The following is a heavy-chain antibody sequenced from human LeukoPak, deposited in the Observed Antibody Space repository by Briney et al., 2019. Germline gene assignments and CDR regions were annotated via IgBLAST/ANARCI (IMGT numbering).Heavy chain of an antibody. Sequence: PSETLSLTCAVYGGSFSGYYWSWIRQPPGKGLEWIGEINHSGSTNYNPSLKSRVTISVDTSKNQFSLKLSSVTAADTAVYYCARAGPDTAMVHYYYYYMDVWGKGTTVTISS. D-gene: IGHD5-18*01. V-gene: IGHV4-34*01. J-gene: IGHJ6*03. CDR2: INHSGST. CDR3: ARAGPDTAMVHYYYYYMDV. CDR1: GGSFSGYY.